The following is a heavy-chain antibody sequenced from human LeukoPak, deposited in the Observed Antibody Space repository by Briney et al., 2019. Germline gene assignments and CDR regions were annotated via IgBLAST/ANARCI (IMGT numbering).Heavy chain of an antibody. D-gene: IGHD1-26*01. Sequence: GGSLRLSCAASGFTFSSYGMHWPRQAPGKALEGAAVISDDGSNEYYADSVKGRFSISRDNSKSTLYLQMNSLRVEDTAVYYCAKPAEYSGSYHFDYWGQGTLVTVSS. CDR2: ISDDGSNE. J-gene: IGHJ4*02. CDR3: AKPAEYSGSYHFDY. V-gene: IGHV3-30*18. CDR1: GFTFSSYG.